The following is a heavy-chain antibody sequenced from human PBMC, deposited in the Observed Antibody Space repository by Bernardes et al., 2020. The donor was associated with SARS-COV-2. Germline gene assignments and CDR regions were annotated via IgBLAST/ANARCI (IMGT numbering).Heavy chain of an antibody. CDR3: DRDALGSITIVGVVTLQGMDV. CDR1: GGSISSGAYY. CDR2: IYYSGST. J-gene: IGHJ6*02. Sequence: SESLSLTCTVSGGSISSGAYYWSWLLQPPGKGLEWIGYIYYSGSTYYNPSLKSRVTISGDTSKNQFSLKLSPVTAADTAVYYFDRDALGSITIVGVVTLQGMDVWGQGTTVTVSS. V-gene: IGHV4-30-4*01. D-gene: IGHD3-3*01.